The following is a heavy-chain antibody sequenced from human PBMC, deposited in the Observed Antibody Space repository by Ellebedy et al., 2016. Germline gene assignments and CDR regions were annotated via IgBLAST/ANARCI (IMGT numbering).Heavy chain of an antibody. Sequence: GESLKISCKGSGYSFTSYWIGWVRHMPGKGLEWMGIIYPGDSDTRYSPSFQGQVTISADKSISTAYLQWSSLKASDTAMYYCASPTAAAGTGWRPFGYWGQGTLVTVSS. V-gene: IGHV5-51*01. J-gene: IGHJ4*02. CDR3: ASPTAAAGTGWRPFGY. CDR2: IYPGDSDT. D-gene: IGHD6-13*01. CDR1: GYSFTSYW.